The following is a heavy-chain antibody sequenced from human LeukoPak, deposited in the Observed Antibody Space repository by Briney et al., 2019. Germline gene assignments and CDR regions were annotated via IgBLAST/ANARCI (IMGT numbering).Heavy chain of an antibody. V-gene: IGHV3-21*01. CDR2: ISSSSSYI. CDR1: GFTFSSYS. J-gene: IGHJ4*02. D-gene: IGHD6-13*01. CDR3: ARVLAAAAPYYFDY. Sequence: GRSLRLSCAASGFTFSSYSMNWVRQAPGKGLEWVSSISSSSSYIYYADSVKGRFTISRDNAKNSLYLQMNSLRAEDTAVYYCARVLAAAAPYYFDYWGQGTLVTVSS.